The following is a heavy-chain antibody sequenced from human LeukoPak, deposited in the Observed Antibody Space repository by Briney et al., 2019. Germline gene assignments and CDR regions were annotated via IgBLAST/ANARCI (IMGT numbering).Heavy chain of an antibody. J-gene: IGHJ4*02. CDR2: INHSGST. Sequence: SETLSLTCAVYGGPFSGYYWSWIRQPPGKGLEWIGEINHSGSTNYNPSLKSRVTISVDTSKNQFSLKLSSVTAADTAVYYCARGSSGYDYWGQGTLVTVSS. D-gene: IGHD6-25*01. CDR1: GGPFSGYY. V-gene: IGHV4-34*01. CDR3: ARGSSGYDY.